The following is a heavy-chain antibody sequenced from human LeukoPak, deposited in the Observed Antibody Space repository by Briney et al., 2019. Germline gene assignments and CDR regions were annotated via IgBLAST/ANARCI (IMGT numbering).Heavy chain of an antibody. Sequence: SETLSLTCTVSGYSISSGYYWSWIRRPAGKGLEWIGRIYTSGSTNYNPSLKGRVTMSVDTSKNQFSLKLSSVTAADTAVYYCARDQYYYDSSGYSTLDYWGQGTLVTVSS. CDR2: IYTSGST. D-gene: IGHD3-22*01. V-gene: IGHV4-4*07. J-gene: IGHJ4*02. CDR3: ARDQYYYDSSGYSTLDY. CDR1: GYSISSGYY.